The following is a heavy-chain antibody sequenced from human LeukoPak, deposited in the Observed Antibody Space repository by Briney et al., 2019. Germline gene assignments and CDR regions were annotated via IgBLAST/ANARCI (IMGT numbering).Heavy chain of an antibody. CDR2: ISYDGSNE. V-gene: IGHV3-30-3*01. D-gene: IGHD3-10*01. Sequence: PGRSLRLSCAASGFTFSGYAMHWVRQAPGKGLEWVAVISYDGSNEYYADSVKGRFSISRDNSNYTVHLQMNSLRAEDTAVYYCAREPLYGSGSWPLDYWGREPWSPSPQ. CDR3: AREPLYGSGSWPLDY. CDR1: GFTFSGYA. J-gene: IGHJ4*02.